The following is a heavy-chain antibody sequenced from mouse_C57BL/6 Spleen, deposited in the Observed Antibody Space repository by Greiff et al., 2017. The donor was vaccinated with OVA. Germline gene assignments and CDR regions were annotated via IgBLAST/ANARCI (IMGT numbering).Heavy chain of an antibody. Sequence: EVQLQQPGPELVKPGASVKISCKASGYTFTDYYMNWVKQSHGKSLEWIGDINPNNGGTSYNQKFKGKATLTVDKSSSTAYLELRSLTSEDSAVYYCAGYDYDGYAMDYWGQGTSVTVSS. J-gene: IGHJ4*01. D-gene: IGHD2-3*01. CDR1: GYTFTDYY. CDR3: AGYDYDGYAMDY. V-gene: IGHV1-26*01. CDR2: INPNNGGT.